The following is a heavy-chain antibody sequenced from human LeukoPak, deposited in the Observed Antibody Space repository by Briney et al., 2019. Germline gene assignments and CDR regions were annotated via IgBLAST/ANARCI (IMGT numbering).Heavy chain of an antibody. CDR3: VVGGSPGY. V-gene: IGHV3-74*01. CDR1: GFIFSDVW. J-gene: IGHJ4*02. Sequence: GGSLRLSCAASGFIFSDVWMNWVRQAPRKGLVWVSRISTDGYTTDYADFVQGRFTASRDNTKNTWSLEMNSLRAEDTAVYYCVVGGSPGYWGQGTLVTVSS. CDR2: ISTDGYTT. D-gene: IGHD2-15*01.